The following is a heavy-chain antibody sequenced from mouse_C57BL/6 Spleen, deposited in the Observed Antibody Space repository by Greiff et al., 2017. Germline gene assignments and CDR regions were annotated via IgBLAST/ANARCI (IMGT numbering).Heavy chain of an antibody. V-gene: IGHV1-42*01. Sequence: VQLQQSGPELVKPGASVKISCKASGYSFTGYYMNWVKQSPEKSLEWIGEINPSTGGTTYNQKFKAKATLTVDKSSSTAYMQLKSLTSEDSAVYYCARGTTDGDYWGQGTTLTVSS. CDR2: INPSTGGT. CDR3: ARGTTDGDY. J-gene: IGHJ2*01. CDR1: GYSFTGYY. D-gene: IGHD1-1*01.